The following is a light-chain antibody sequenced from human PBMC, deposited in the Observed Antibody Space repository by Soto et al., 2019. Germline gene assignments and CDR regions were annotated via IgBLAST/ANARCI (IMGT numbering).Light chain of an antibody. Sequence: QSVLTQPASVSGSPGQSITISCTGTSRDVGGYNYVSWYQQHPGKAPKLMIYDVSNRPSGVSNRFSGSKSGNTASLTISGLQADDEADYYCSSYTSSSTLYVFGTGTKLTVL. J-gene: IGLJ1*01. V-gene: IGLV2-14*03. CDR1: SRDVGGYNY. CDR3: SSYTSSSTLYV. CDR2: DVS.